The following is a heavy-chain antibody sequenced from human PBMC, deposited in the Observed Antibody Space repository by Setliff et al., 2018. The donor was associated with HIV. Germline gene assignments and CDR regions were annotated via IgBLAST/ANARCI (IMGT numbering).Heavy chain of an antibody. CDR1: GGSISGSYY. Sequence: PSETLSLTCAVSGGSISGSYYWASIRQPPGKGLEWIGSTYFRGGTYNNPSLENRFSISIDTSENQISLKLYSVTAADTAVYYCARGVNPTYYDFWSGNYMRKYYYYYMDVWGKGTTVTVSS. J-gene: IGHJ6*03. V-gene: IGHV4-39*02. CDR2: TYFRGGT. D-gene: IGHD3-3*01. CDR3: ARGVNPTYYDFWSGNYMRKYYYYYMDV.